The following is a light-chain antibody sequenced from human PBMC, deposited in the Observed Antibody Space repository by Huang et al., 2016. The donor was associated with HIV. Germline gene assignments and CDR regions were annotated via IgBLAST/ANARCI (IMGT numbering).Light chain of an antibody. J-gene: IGKJ1*01. CDR3: QQYDNLPWT. V-gene: IGKV1-33*01. CDR2: AAS. CDR1: QDISTY. Sequence: DIQMTQSPSSLSASVGDRVTITCQASQDISTYLNWYQQQPGNAPKVLIYAASNLETGVPSRFSGSGSGTDFTFTISLLQTGDNATYYFQQYDNLPWTFGQGTKVEIK.